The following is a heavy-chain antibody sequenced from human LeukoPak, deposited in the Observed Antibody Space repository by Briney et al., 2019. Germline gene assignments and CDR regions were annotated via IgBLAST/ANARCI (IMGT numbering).Heavy chain of an antibody. D-gene: IGHD3-16*02. CDR2: ISSSSSCI. V-gene: IGHV3-21*01. CDR3: ARGPSGVITFGGVIVHSFDY. CDR1: GFTFSSYS. J-gene: IGHJ4*02. Sequence: GGSLRLSCAASGFTFSSYSMNWVRQAPGKGLEWVSSISSSSSCIYYADSVKGRFTISRDNAKNSLYLQINSIRAEDEAVYYCARGPSGVITFGGVIVHSFDYWGQGTLVTVSS.